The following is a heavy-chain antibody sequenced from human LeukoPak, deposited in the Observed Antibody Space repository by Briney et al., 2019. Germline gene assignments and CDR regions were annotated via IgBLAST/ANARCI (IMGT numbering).Heavy chain of an antibody. Sequence: SETLSLACTVSGGSISSYYWGWIRQPPGKGLEWIGSIYHSGSTYYNPSLKSRVTISLDTSKNQFSLKLRSVTAADTAVYYCARVAYGSSWFDPWGQGTLVIVSS. D-gene: IGHD2-2*01. J-gene: IGHJ5*02. V-gene: IGHV4-59*12. CDR1: GGSISSYY. CDR3: ARVAYGSSWFDP. CDR2: IYHSGST.